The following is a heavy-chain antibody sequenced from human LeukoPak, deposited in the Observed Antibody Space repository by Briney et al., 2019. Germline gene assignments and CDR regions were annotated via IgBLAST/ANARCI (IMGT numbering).Heavy chain of an antibody. Sequence: SETLSLTCTVSGGSISNYYWNWIRQPAGKGLEWNGRIYTSGTTNYNPSLKSRVSMSVDTSKNQFSLKLSSVTAADTAVYYCARGKVVAGTPGQNSWDHWGQGTLVTVSS. V-gene: IGHV4-4*07. D-gene: IGHD6-19*01. CDR2: IYTSGTT. J-gene: IGHJ4*02. CDR1: GGSISNYY. CDR3: ARGKVVAGTPGQNSWDH.